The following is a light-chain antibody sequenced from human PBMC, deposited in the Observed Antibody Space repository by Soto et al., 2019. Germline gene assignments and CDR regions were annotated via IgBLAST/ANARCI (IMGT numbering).Light chain of an antibody. CDR3: QQYNSYSQFT. CDR1: QSIKNW. CDR2: KAS. Sequence: DIQMTQSPSTLSASVGERVTITCRASQSIKNWLAWYQQKPGEAPKLLIYKASTLESGDPSRFSCSGSGTEFALTISCLQPDDVATYYCQQYNSYSQFTFGPGTKVDIK. V-gene: IGKV1-5*03. J-gene: IGKJ3*01.